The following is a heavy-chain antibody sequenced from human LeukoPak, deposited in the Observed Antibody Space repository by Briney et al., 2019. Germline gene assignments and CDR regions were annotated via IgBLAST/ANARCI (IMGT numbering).Heavy chain of an antibody. CDR2: INAGDGST. J-gene: IGHJ4*02. D-gene: IGHD1-26*01. CDR3: ARDKSGDVRVDFDY. Sequence: INAGDGSTKYSQKFQGRVSITRDTSANTVYMELSSLRSEDTAIYYCARDKSGDVRVDFDYWGQGTLVTASS. V-gene: IGHV1-3*01.